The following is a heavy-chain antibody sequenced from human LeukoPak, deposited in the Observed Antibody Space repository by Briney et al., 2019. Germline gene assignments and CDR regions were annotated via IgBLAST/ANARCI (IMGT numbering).Heavy chain of an antibody. CDR2: IYHSGST. CDR1: GGSISRGGYS. V-gene: IGHV4-30-2*01. J-gene: IGHJ4*02. CDR3: ASTSPSSGWYYFDY. Sequence: SQTLSLTCAVSGGSISRGGYSWRWIRQPPGRGLEWIVYIYHSGSTYYNPSLKSQVTISVDRSKNQFSLKLSSVTAADTAVYYCASTSPSSGWYYFDYWGQGTLVTVSS. D-gene: IGHD6-19*01.